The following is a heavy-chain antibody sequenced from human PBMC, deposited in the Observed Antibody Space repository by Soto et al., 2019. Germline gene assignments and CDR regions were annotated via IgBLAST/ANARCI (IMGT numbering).Heavy chain of an antibody. D-gene: IGHD5-12*01. J-gene: IGHJ4*02. CDR1: GASISYARYS. CDR3: ARGGGYDPVDY. V-gene: IGHV4-30-2*01. CDR2: ISHLWST. Sequence: SETLSLTCTSSGASISYARYSWSWIRQAPGKGLEWIGYISHLWSTFFNPAFQSRLTLSIDRSKNQFSLKLSSITAADTAVYYCARGGGYDPVDYWGQGTLVAVSS.